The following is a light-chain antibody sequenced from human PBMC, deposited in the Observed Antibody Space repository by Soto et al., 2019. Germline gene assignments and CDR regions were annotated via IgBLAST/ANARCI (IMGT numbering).Light chain of an antibody. Sequence: DIQMTQSPSSLSASVGDRVTITCRASQNIGNYLNWYQHKPGRAPKLLIFGASRLQSGVPPRFSGSGSGADFTLTISSLQPDDFATYYCQQSFDSLLLTFGGGTEVAIK. CDR1: QNIGNY. CDR3: QQSFDSLLLT. V-gene: IGKV1-39*01. CDR2: GAS. J-gene: IGKJ4*01.